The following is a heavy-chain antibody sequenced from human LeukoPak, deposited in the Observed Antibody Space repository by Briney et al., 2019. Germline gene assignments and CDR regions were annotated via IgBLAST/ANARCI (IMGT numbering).Heavy chain of an antibody. Sequence: GRSLRLSCAASGFTFSSYAMHWVRQAPGKGLEWVAVISYDGGNKYYADSVKGRFTISRDNSKNTLYLQMNSLRAEDTAVYYCARDRKGIIRYYFDYWGQGTLVTVSS. CDR1: GFTFSSYA. J-gene: IGHJ4*02. CDR3: ARDRKGIIRYYFDY. CDR2: ISYDGGNK. V-gene: IGHV3-30-3*01. D-gene: IGHD3-10*01.